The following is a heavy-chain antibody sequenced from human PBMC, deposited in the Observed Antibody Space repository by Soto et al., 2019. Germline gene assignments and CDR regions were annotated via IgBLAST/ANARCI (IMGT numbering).Heavy chain of an antibody. V-gene: IGHV4-30-4*01. CDR3: GRVWGYCTTGVCYTAFDI. D-gene: IGHD2-8*01. J-gene: IGHJ3*02. CDR2: IYYSGST. Sequence: KTSETLSLTCTVSGGSISSGDCYWSWIRQPPGKGLEWIGYIYYSGSTYYNPSLKSRVTISVDTSKNQFSLKLSSVTAADTAVYYCGRVWGYCTTGVCYTAFDIWGQGTMVTVSS. CDR1: GGSISSGDCY.